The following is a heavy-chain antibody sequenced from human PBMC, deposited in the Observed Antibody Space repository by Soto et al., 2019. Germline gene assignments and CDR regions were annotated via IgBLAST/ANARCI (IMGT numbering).Heavy chain of an antibody. CDR2: IYYIGST. D-gene: IGHD3-3*01. V-gene: IGHV4-59*01. J-gene: IGHJ6*02. Sequence: PSETLSLTCTVSGGSISSYYWSWIRQPPGKGLEWIGYIYYIGSTKYNPSLKIRVIISIDTSKIQFSLKLSSVTAADTAVYYCARDTLSRFGSGYYIGGNYYYGMDVWGQGTTVTVSS. CDR3: ARDTLSRFGSGYYIGGNYYYGMDV. CDR1: GGSISSYY.